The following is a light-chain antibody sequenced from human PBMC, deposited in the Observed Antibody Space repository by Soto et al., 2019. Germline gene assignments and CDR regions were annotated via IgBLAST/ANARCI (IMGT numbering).Light chain of an antibody. J-gene: IGLJ1*01. Sequence: SALTQPRAVSGSSGQSVTFSCTGTSSDVGGYNYVSWYQQHPGKAPKLMIYDVSKRPSGVPDRFSGSKSGNTASLTISGLQAEDEADYYCCSYAGSYFYVFGTGT. CDR3: CSYAGSYFYV. V-gene: IGLV2-11*01. CDR1: SSDVGGYNY. CDR2: DVS.